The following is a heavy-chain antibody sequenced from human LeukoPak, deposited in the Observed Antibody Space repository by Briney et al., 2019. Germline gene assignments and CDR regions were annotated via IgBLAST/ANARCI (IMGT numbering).Heavy chain of an antibody. CDR2: ISSSSSTI. Sequence: GGSLRLSCAASGFTFSSYSMNWVRQAPGKGLEWVSYISSSSSTIYYADSVKGRFTISRDNAKNSLYLQMNSLRAEDTAAYYCATQPYSSGWPQNAWGQGTLVTVSS. CDR1: GFTFSSYS. V-gene: IGHV3-48*01. CDR3: ATQPYSSGWPQNA. D-gene: IGHD6-19*01. J-gene: IGHJ5*02.